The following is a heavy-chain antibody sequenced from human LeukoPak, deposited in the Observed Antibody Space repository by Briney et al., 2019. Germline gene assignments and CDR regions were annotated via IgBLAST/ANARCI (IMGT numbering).Heavy chain of an antibody. V-gene: IGHV4-39*01. CDR1: GGSIRSSSYY. CDR3: AKQGVAVAGTGYFDY. D-gene: IGHD6-19*01. CDR2: IYYSGST. J-gene: IGHJ4*02. Sequence: SETLSLTCTVSGGSIRSSSYYWGWIRQPPGKGLEWIGSIYYSGSTYYNASLKSRGTISVDTSKNQFSLKLNSVTAANTAVYFWAKQGVAVAGTGYFDYWGQGTLVTVSS.